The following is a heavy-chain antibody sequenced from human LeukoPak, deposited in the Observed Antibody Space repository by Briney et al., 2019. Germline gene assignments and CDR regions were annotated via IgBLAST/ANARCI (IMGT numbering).Heavy chain of an antibody. D-gene: IGHD2-15*01. CDR2: IIPIFCTA. CDR1: GGTFSSYA. J-gene: IGHJ6*03. CDR3: ARGLPAALKWWFPSPVGNYYYYMDV. Sequence: ASVKVSCKASGGTFSSYAISWVRQAPGQGREWMGGIIPIFCTANYAQKSQGRVTITADESTSTAYMELSSLRSEDTAVYYCARGLPAALKWWFPSPVGNYYYYMDVWGKGTTVTVSS. V-gene: IGHV1-69*13.